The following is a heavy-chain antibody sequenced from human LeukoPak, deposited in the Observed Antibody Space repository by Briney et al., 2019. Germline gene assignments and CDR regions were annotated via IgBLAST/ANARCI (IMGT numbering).Heavy chain of an antibody. V-gene: IGHV1-46*01. CDR3: AAFLAAAGTYFDY. J-gene: IGHJ4*02. CDR2: INPSGGST. Sequence: ASVTVSCKASGYTFTSYYMHWVRQAPGQGLEWMGIINPSGGSTSYAQKFQGRVTMTRDTSTSTVYMELSSLRSEDTAVYYCAAFLAAAGTYFDYWGQGTLVTVSS. CDR1: GYTFTSYY. D-gene: IGHD6-13*01.